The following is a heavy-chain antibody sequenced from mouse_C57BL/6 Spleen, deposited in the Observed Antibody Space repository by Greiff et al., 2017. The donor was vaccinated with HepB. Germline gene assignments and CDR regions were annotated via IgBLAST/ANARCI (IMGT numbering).Heavy chain of an antibody. CDR3: TRGSGYVGTWFAY. CDR2: IYPGNSDT. Sequence: VQLQQSGTVLARPGASVKMSCKTSGYTFTSYWMHWVKQRPGQGLEWIGAIYPGNSDTSYNQKFKGKAKLTAVTSASTAYMELSSLTNEDSAVYYCTRGSGYVGTWFAYWGQGTLVTVSA. J-gene: IGHJ3*01. V-gene: IGHV1-5*01. D-gene: IGHD3-2*02. CDR1: GYTFTSYW.